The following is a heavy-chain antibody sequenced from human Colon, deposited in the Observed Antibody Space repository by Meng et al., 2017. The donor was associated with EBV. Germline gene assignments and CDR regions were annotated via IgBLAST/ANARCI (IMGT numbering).Heavy chain of an antibody. V-gene: IGHV4-4*02. CDR2: IYHSGST. CDR3: ARVGAYCGGDCYHPR. CDR1: CGSLSSRNG. J-gene: IGHJ4*02. D-gene: IGHD2-21*02. Sequence: QLWLRERGQELLRPSGTPSLTGAVLCGSLSSRNGWSWVRQPPGKGLEWIGEIYHSGSTNYNPSLKSRVTISVDESKNQFSLRLSSVTAADTAVYYCARVGAYCGGDCYHPRWGQGTLVTVSS.